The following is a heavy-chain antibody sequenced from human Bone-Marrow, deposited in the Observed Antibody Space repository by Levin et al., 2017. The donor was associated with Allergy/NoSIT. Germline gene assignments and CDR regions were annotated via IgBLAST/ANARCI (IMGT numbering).Heavy chain of an antibody. CDR1: GFTFSSYW. D-gene: IGHD6-13*01. Sequence: AGGSLRLSCAASGFTFSSYWMSWVRQAPGKGLEWVANIKQDGSEKYYVDSVKGRFTISRDNAKNSLYLQMNSLRAEDTAVYYCARAPTGLAPIAAQREPYYYYYGMDVWGQGTTVTVSS. J-gene: IGHJ6*02. CDR2: IKQDGSEK. V-gene: IGHV3-7*01. CDR3: ARAPTGLAPIAAQREPYYYYYGMDV.